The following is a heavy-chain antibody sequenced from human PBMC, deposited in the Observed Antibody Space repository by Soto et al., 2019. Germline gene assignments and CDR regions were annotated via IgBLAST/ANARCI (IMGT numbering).Heavy chain of an antibody. D-gene: IGHD5-12*01. CDR1: GDSISAYS. J-gene: IGHJ4*02. CDR3: AREGNLGRWLQPLDF. V-gene: IGHV4-59*01. CDR2: IHYNGNT. Sequence: QVQLQVSAPGLVKPSETLSLTCTVSGDSISAYSWSWVRQPPGKGLEWIGNIHYNGNTKYNPSLKSRVSMSVDTSKNQSSLRLLSVTAADTAKYFCAREGNLGRWLQPLDFWGQGTLVTVSS.